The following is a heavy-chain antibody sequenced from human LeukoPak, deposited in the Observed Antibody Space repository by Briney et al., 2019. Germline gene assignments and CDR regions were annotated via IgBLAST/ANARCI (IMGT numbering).Heavy chain of an antibody. CDR2: MYYRGST. CDR3: ATTTIRLGY. D-gene: IGHD1-26*01. V-gene: IGHV4-39*07. Sequence: SETLSLTCTVSGGSISSSSYYWAWIRQPPGKGLEWIGSMYYRGSTYHNPSLKSRVTISVDTSKNQFSLKLSSVTAADTAVYYCATTTIRLGYWGQGTLVTVSS. J-gene: IGHJ4*02. CDR1: GGSISSSSYY.